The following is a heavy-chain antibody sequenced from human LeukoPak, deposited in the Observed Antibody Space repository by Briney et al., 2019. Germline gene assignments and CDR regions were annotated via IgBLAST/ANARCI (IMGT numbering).Heavy chain of an antibody. V-gene: IGHV1-18*01. D-gene: IGHD3-3*01. CDR2: ISAYNGNT. Sequence: ASVKVSCKASGYTFTSYGISWVRQAPGQGLGWMGWISAYNGNTNYAQKLQGRVTMTTDTSTSTAYMELRSLRSDDTAVYYCARVPTRVRFLEWPPDAFDIWGQGTMVTVSS. CDR1: GYTFTSYG. CDR3: ARVPTRVRFLEWPPDAFDI. J-gene: IGHJ3*02.